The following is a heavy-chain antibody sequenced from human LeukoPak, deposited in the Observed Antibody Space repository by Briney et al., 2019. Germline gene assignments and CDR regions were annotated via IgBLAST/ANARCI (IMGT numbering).Heavy chain of an antibody. D-gene: IGHD6-19*01. CDR1: GFTFSSYA. CDR2: SSGSGGST. J-gene: IGHJ4*02. V-gene: IGHV3-23*01. Sequence: GGSLRLSCAASGFTFSSYAMSWVRQAPGKGLEWGSASSGSGGSTYYADSVKGRFTISRDNSKNTLYLQMNSLRAEDTAVYYCANFIAVAGVRGEDYWGQGTLVTVSS. CDR3: ANFIAVAGVRGEDY.